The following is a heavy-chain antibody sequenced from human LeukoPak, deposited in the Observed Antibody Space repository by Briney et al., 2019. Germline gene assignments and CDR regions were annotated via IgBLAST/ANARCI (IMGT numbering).Heavy chain of an antibody. CDR1: GYSFTGNY. CDR3: ARVGYCSRGVCYNYDY. Sequence: ASVKVSCKASGYSFTGNYIHWARQAPGQGFQWMGWINPNSGSTNYAQKFQGRVLMTRDTSISTAYMELSGLRSDDTAVYYCARVGYCSRGVCYNYDYWGQGTQVTVSS. CDR2: INPNSGST. J-gene: IGHJ4*02. D-gene: IGHD2-8*01. V-gene: IGHV1-2*02.